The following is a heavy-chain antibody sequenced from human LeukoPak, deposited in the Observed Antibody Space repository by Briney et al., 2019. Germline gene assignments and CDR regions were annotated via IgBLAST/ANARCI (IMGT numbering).Heavy chain of an antibody. J-gene: IGHJ3*02. V-gene: IGHV1-18*01. CDR1: GYTFTSYG. D-gene: IGHD3-22*01. CDR3: ARPITMIVVVTTSPDAFDI. CDR2: ISAYNGNT. Sequence: ASVKVSCKASGYTFTSYGISWVRQAPGQGLEWMGWISAYNGNTNYAQKLQGRVTMTTDTSTSTAYMELGSLRSDDTAVYYCARPITMIVVVTTSPDAFDIWGQGTMVTVSS.